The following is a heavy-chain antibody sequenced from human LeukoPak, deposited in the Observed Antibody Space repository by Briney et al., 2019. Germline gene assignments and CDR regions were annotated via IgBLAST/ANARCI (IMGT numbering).Heavy chain of an antibody. CDR1: GFTFSSYG. V-gene: IGHV3-30*02. CDR3: ARESRDAFDI. CDR2: IRYDGSNK. J-gene: IGHJ3*02. Sequence: GGSLRLSCAASGFTFSSYGMHWVRQAPGKGLEWVAFIRYDGSNKYYADSVKGRFTISRDNAKNSLYLQMNSLRAEDTAVYYCARESRDAFDIWGQGTMVTVSS.